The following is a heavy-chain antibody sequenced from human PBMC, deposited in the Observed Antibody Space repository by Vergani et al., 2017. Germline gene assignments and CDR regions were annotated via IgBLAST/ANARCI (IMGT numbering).Heavy chain of an antibody. CDR3: AKEGSSGYYSY. D-gene: IGHD3-3*01. CDR1: GFTFSDYY. Sequence: QVQLVESGGGLVKPGGSLRLSCAASGFTFSDYYMSWIRQAPGKGLEWVSYISSSSSYTNYADSVKGRFTISRDNSKNTLYLQMNSLRAEDTAVYYCAKEGSSGYYSYWGQGTLVTVSS. CDR2: ISSSSSYT. V-gene: IGHV3-11*06. J-gene: IGHJ4*02.